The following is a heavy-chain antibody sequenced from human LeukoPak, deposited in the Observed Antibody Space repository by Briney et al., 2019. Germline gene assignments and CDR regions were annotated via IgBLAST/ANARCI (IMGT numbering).Heavy chain of an antibody. CDR3: ARWAVVTANYFDY. V-gene: IGHV4-38-2*02. J-gene: IGHJ4*02. CDR2: IYNSGST. CDR1: GYSISSGYY. D-gene: IGHD2-15*01. Sequence: PSETPSLTCTVSGYSISSGYYWGWIRPPPGKGLEWIGNIYNSGSTYYNPSLKSRVTISVDTSKNQFSLKLSSVTAADTAVYYCARWAVVTANYFDYWGQGTLVTVSS.